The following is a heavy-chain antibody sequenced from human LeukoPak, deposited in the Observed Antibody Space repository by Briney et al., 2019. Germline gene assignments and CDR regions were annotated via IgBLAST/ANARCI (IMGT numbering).Heavy chain of an antibody. D-gene: IGHD3-22*01. CDR2: IIPVFGTT. J-gene: IGHJ4*02. CDR1: GGTFSSCA. CDR3: ARCSPGDSSNFYAVLQY. Sequence: SVKVSCKASGGTFSSCAVSWVRLTPGQGLEWLGGIIPVFGTTTYAQKFQAKVTMTADKSTNTAYLETSSLTSDDTAVYYCARCSPGDSSNFYAVLQYWGQGTQVTVST. V-gene: IGHV1-69*06.